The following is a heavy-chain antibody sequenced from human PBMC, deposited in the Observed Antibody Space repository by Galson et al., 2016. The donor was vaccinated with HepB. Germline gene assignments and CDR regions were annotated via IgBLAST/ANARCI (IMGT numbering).Heavy chain of an antibody. CDR2: INADGTAT. CDR1: GLIISTNY. Sequence: SLRLSCAVSGLIISTNYMSWVRQAPGKGLVWVSRINADGTATGYADSVKGRFTISRDDAKNTLYLQMNTLRVEDTAVYYCTRETRWYFDLWGRGTLLTVSS. V-gene: IGHV3-74*01. CDR3: TRETRWYFDL. J-gene: IGHJ2*01.